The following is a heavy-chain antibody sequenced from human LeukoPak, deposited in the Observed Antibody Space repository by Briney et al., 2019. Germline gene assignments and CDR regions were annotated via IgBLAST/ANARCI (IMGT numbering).Heavy chain of an antibody. CDR2: IHISWST. Sequence: SETLSLTCSVSGGSISSYYWNWIRQPAGKGLEGIGRIHISWSTTYNPSLKSRVTMSVDTSKNQFSLKLTSVPAADTAVYYCARDGYGSGADYWGQGTLVTVSS. J-gene: IGHJ4*02. D-gene: IGHD6-19*01. V-gene: IGHV4-4*07. CDR3: ARDGYGSGADY. CDR1: GGSISSYY.